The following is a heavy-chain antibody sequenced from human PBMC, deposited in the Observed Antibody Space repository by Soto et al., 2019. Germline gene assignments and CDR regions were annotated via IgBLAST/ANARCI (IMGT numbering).Heavy chain of an antibody. CDR3: ARAQDLYGDYTGMDV. CDR1: GFTFSSYA. J-gene: IGHJ6*02. Sequence: SLRLSCAASGFTFSSYAMHWVRQAPGKGLEWVAVMSYDGGNKYYADSVKGRFTISRDNSKNTLYLQMNSLRVEDTAVYYCARAQDLYGDYTGMDVWGQGTTVTVSS. CDR2: MSYDGGNK. V-gene: IGHV3-30-3*01. D-gene: IGHD4-17*01.